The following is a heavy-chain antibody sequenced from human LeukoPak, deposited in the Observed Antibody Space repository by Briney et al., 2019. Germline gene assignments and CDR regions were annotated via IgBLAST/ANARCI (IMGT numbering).Heavy chain of an antibody. D-gene: IGHD6-19*01. CDR1: GGSISRYY. CDR2: IYYSGST. CDR3: AREVAGAGGFDY. J-gene: IGHJ4*02. V-gene: IGHV4-59*01. Sequence: SETLSLTCTVSGGSISRYYWSWIRQPPGEGLEWIGYIYYSGSTNYNPSLKSRVTISVDTSKNQFSLKLSSVTAADTAVYYCAREVAGAGGFDYWGQGTLVTVSS.